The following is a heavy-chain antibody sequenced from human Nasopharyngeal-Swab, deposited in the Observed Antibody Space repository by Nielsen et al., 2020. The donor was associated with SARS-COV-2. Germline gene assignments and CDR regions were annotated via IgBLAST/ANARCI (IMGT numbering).Heavy chain of an antibody. CDR3: AREDRDGDYFDY. CDR1: GFTFSSYS. CDR2: ISSSSSYI. D-gene: IGHD4-17*01. Sequence: GGSLRLSCAASGFTFSSYSMSWVRQAPGKGLEWVSSISSSSSYIYYADSVKGRFTISRDNAKNSLYLQMNSLRAEDTAVYYCAREDRDGDYFDYWGQETLVTVSS. V-gene: IGHV3-21*01. J-gene: IGHJ4*02.